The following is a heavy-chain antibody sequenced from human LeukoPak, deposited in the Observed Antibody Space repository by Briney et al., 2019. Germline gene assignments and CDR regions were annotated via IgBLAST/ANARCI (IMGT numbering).Heavy chain of an antibody. J-gene: IGHJ4*02. Sequence: GGSLRLSCAASAFTFSSYEMNWLRHAPGEGLEWVSYISSSGSTTNYAESVKGRFTISRDNAKDSLFLQMNSLRDEEKVVYFCARDRRYYAWGQGTLVTVSS. V-gene: IGHV3-48*03. CDR1: AFTFSSYE. CDR3: ARDRRYYA. CDR2: ISSSGSTT. D-gene: IGHD3-10*01.